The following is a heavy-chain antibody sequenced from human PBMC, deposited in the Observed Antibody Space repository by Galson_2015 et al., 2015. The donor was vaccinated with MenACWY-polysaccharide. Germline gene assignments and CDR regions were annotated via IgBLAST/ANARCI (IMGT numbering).Heavy chain of an antibody. D-gene: IGHD2-21*01. J-gene: IGHJ4*02. CDR1: GYNFTSYD. Sequence: SVKVSCKASGYNFTSYDINWVRQAAGQGLEWMGWMNPNSGNTGYAQEFQGRVNMTSNSDMTTADMELIILRYEDTAVCYCARIIAPKYTFAYSWGQGTLVTVSS. V-gene: IGHV1-8*01. CDR2: MNPNSGNT. CDR3: ARIIAPKYTFAYS.